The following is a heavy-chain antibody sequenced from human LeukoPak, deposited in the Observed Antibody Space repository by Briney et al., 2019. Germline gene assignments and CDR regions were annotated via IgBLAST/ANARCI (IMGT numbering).Heavy chain of an antibody. Sequence: ASVKVSCKASGYTFTGYYMHWVRQAPGQGLEWMGWINPNSVGTNYAQKFQGRVTMTRDTSISTAYMELSRLRSNDTAVYYCARVPHSSSWSYIDYWGQGTLVTVSS. V-gene: IGHV1-2*02. CDR2: INPNSVGT. J-gene: IGHJ4*02. CDR1: GYTFTGYY. CDR3: ARVPHSSSWSYIDY. D-gene: IGHD6-13*01.